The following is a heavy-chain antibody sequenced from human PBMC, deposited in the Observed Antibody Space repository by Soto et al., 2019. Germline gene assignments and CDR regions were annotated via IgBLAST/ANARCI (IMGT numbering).Heavy chain of an antibody. Sequence: ASVKVSCKASGYTFTGYYMHWVRQAPGQGLEWMGWINPNSGGTNYAQKFQGWVTMTRDTSISTAYMELSRLRSDDTAVYYCARGPIFTQLDAVRDYYYYMDVWGKGTTVTVSS. CDR1: GYTFTGYY. CDR3: ARGPIFTQLDAVRDYYYYMDV. CDR2: INPNSGGT. D-gene: IGHD1-1*01. J-gene: IGHJ6*03. V-gene: IGHV1-2*04.